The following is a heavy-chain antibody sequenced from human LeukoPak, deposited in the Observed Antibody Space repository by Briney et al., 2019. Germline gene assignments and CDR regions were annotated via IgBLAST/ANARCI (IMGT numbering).Heavy chain of an antibody. J-gene: IGHJ4*02. CDR3: ARVGDYYDIDY. CDR1: GGTFSSYA. CDR2: IIPIFGTA. D-gene: IGHD3-22*01. Sequence: ASVKVSCKASGGTFSSYAISWVRQAPGQGLEWMGGIIPIFGTANYAQKFQGRVMITADESTSTAYMELSSLRSEDTAVYYCARVGDYYDIDYWGQGTLVTVSS. V-gene: IGHV1-69*01.